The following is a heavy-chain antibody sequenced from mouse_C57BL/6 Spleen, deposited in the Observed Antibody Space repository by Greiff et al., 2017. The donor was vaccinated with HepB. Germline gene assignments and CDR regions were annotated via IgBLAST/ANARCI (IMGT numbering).Heavy chain of an antibody. Sequence: EVHLVESGPGLVKPSQSLSLTCSVTGYSITSGYYWNWIRQFPGNKLEWMGYISYDGSNNYNPSLKNRISITRDTSKNQFFLKLNSVTTEDTATYYCARGPNYYGSSHYYAMDYWGQGTSVTVSS. CDR2: ISYDGSN. D-gene: IGHD1-1*01. J-gene: IGHJ4*01. CDR3: ARGPNYYGSSHYYAMDY. CDR1: GYSITSGYY. V-gene: IGHV3-6*01.